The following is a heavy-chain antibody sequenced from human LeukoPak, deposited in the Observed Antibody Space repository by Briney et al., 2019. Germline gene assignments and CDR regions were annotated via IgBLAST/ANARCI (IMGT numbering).Heavy chain of an antibody. J-gene: IGHJ6*03. D-gene: IGHD2-8*01. V-gene: IGHV3-53*05. Sequence: HPGGSLRLSCAASEFTVSNNYMSWVRQAPGKGLEWVSVIDSGGSTYYADSVKGRFTISRDNAKNSLYLQMNSLRAEDMALYYCARSGMGVPYYYMDVWGKGTTVTVSS. CDR3: ARSGMGVPYYYMDV. CDR1: EFTVSNNY. CDR2: IDSGGST.